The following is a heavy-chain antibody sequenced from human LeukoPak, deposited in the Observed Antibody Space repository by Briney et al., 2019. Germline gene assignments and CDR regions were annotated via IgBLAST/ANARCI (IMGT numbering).Heavy chain of an antibody. Sequence: GGSLRLSCAASGFTFDDYAMHWVRQAPGKGLEWVSLISGDGGSTYYADSVKGRFTISRDNSKNSLYLQMSSLKTEDTALYYCAKSYSSGWYELGYWGQGTLVTVSS. D-gene: IGHD6-19*01. CDR3: AKSYSSGWYELGY. V-gene: IGHV3-43*02. J-gene: IGHJ4*02. CDR2: ISGDGGST. CDR1: GFTFDDYA.